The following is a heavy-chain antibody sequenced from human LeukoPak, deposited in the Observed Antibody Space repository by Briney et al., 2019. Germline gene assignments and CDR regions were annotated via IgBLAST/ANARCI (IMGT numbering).Heavy chain of an antibody. CDR3: AKRPYCSSTSCYEYFDY. Sequence: GGSLRLSCAASGFTFSSYAMSWVRQAPGKGLDWVSGISGSGGSTYYADSVKGRFTISRDNSKNTLSLQMNSLRAEDTAVYYCAKRPYCSSTSCYEYFDYWGQGTLVTVSS. CDR2: ISGSGGST. V-gene: IGHV3-23*01. CDR1: GFTFSSYA. J-gene: IGHJ4*02. D-gene: IGHD2-2*01.